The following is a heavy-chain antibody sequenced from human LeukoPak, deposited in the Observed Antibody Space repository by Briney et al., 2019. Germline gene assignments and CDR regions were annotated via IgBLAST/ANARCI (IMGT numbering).Heavy chain of an antibody. CDR1: GFTFNTYW. CDR3: ARDRSYCIGADCYWGRLDY. D-gene: IGHD2-15*01. Sequence: PGGSLRLSCAASGFTFNTYWMSWVRQAPGKGLEWVANIKEDGSKKYYVDSVKGRFTISRDNAKDSVYLQMNSPRAEDTAVYYCARDRSYCIGADCYWGRLDYWGQGSLVTVSS. J-gene: IGHJ4*02. V-gene: IGHV3-7*03. CDR2: IKEDGSKK.